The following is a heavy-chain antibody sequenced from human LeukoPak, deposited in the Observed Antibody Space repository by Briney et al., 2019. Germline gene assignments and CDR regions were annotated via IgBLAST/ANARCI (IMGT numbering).Heavy chain of an antibody. V-gene: IGHV3-64*01. CDR3: ARDRMGVGDY. D-gene: IGHD3-3*01. CDR2: ITSNGDNT. Sequence: GGSLRLSCAASGFTFSTYSLHWVRQAPGKGLEYVSSITSNGDNTYYANSVEGRFTISRDNSKNTLYLEMGSLRAEDMAEYYCARDRMGVGDYWGQGTLVTVSS. J-gene: IGHJ4*02. CDR1: GFTFSTYS.